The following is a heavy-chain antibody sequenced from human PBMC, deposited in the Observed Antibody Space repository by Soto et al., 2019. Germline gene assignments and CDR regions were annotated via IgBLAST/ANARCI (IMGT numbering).Heavy chain of an antibody. CDR3: ATSTRTLGRLFDP. J-gene: IGHJ5*02. V-gene: IGHV4-30-4*05. CDR2: IYNSGNT. D-gene: IGHD1-1*01. Sequence: WSMIRQLPGRGLEWIGYIYNSGNTDYNPSLKSRVTISIDTSKNQFSLKVNSVTAADTAVYYCATSTRTLGRLFDPWGQGALVTVSS.